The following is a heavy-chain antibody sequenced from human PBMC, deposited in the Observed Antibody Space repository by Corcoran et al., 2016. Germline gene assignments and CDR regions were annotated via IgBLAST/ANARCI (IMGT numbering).Heavy chain of an antibody. V-gene: IGHV5-51*01. D-gene: IGHD3-22*01. CDR3: ARPPLDYDSSGSLDY. CDR2: IYPGDSDT. CDR1: GYSFTSYW. Sequence: EVQLVQSGAEVKKPGESLKISCKGSGYSFTSYWIGWVRQMPGKGLEWMGIIYPGDSDTSYSPSFQGQVTISADKSISTAYLQWSSLKASDTAMYYCARPPLDYDSSGSLDYWGQGTLVTVSS. J-gene: IGHJ4*02.